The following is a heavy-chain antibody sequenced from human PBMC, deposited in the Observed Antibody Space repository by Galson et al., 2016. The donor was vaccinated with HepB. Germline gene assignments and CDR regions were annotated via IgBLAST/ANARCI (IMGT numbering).Heavy chain of an antibody. Sequence: SLRLSCAASGFTSSTYAMDWVRQAPGKGPEWASAINGNGGSTYYTDSVKGRFTISRDNSKNTLYLQMNSLRAEDTAVYSCARWAYQSGNYRALDYWGQGLLVTVSS. CDR1: GFTSSTYA. CDR2: INGNGGST. J-gene: IGHJ4*02. D-gene: IGHD3-16*02. CDR3: ARWAYQSGNYRALDY. V-gene: IGHV3-23*01.